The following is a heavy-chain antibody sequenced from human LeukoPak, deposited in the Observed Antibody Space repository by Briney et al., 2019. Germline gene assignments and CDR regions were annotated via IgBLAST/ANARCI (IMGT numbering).Heavy chain of an antibody. CDR2: LSYRGST. CDR3: ARAQSSSWYLPPDP. Sequence: SETLSLTCTVSGGSINSNSFYWGWARQPPGKGLEWIGIGSLSYRGSTYYSPSLKSRVTISIDTSKNQFSLKLNSVTAADTAVYYCARAQSSSWYLPPDPWGQGTLVTVSS. D-gene: IGHD6-13*01. J-gene: IGHJ5*02. CDR1: GGSINSNSFY. V-gene: IGHV4-39*07.